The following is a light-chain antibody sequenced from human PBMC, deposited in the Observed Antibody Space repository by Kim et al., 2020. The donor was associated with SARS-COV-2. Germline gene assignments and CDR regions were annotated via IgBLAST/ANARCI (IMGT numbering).Light chain of an antibody. J-gene: IGLJ3*02. CDR3: GTWDSSLSAGV. V-gene: IGLV1-51*01. CDR2: DNN. CDR1: SSNSGNNY. Sequence: GQKGTSSCSGGSSNSGNNYVSWYQQLPGTAPKRLIYDNNKRPSGIPDRFSGSKSGTSATLGITGLQTGDEADYYCGTWDSSLSAGVFGGGTKLTVL.